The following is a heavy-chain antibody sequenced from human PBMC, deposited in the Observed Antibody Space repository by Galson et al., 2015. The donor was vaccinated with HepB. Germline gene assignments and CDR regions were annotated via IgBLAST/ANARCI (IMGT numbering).Heavy chain of an antibody. CDR3: TTAGKQLVDYYYYYMDV. CDR1: GFTFSNAW. V-gene: IGHV3-15*07. Sequence: SLRLSCAASGFTFSNAWMNWVRQAPGKGLEWVGRIKSKTDGGTTDYAAPVKGRFTISRDDSKNTLYLQMNSLKTEDTAVYYCTTAGKQLVDYYYYYMDVWGKGTTVTVSS. J-gene: IGHJ6*03. D-gene: IGHD6-6*01. CDR2: IKSKTDGGTT.